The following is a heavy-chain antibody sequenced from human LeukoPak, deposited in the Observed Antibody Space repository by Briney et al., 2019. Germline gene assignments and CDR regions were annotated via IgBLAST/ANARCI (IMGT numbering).Heavy chain of an antibody. CDR3: ARVCRREIAAAGSEYNWFDP. J-gene: IGHJ5*02. D-gene: IGHD6-13*01. CDR1: GGSISSSSYY. V-gene: IGHV4-39*07. Sequence: SETLSLTCTVSGGSISSSSYYWGWIRQPPGKGLEWIGSIYYSGSTYYNPSLKSRVTISVDTSKNQFSLKLSSVTAADTAVYYRARVCRREIAAAGSEYNWFDPWGQGTLVTVSS. CDR2: IYYSGST.